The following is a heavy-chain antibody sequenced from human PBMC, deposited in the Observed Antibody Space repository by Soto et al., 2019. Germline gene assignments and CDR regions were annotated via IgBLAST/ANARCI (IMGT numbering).Heavy chain of an antibody. CDR3: NMITGKRYGMDV. CDR2: ISSSGSTI. J-gene: IGHJ6*02. CDR1: GFTFSSYE. Sequence: EVQLVESGGGLVQSGGSLRLSCAASGFTFSSYEMNWVRQAPGKGLEWVSYISSSGSTIYYADSVKGRFTISRDNAKNSLYLQMNSLRAEDTAVYYCNMITGKRYGMDVWGQGTTVTVSS. D-gene: IGHD1-20*01. V-gene: IGHV3-48*03.